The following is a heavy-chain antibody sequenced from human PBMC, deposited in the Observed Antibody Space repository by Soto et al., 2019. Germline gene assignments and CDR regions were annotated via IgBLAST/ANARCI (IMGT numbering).Heavy chain of an antibody. CDR1: GFTFSSYN. CDR3: AQDRGLGSPVRGCIDV. Sequence: GGSLRLSCAGSGFTFSSYNMNWVRQAPGKGLEWVSSLSSRSNHIFHADSVKGRFTISRDNAKNSLYIQMNSLKAEDTAVYYCAQDRGLGSPVRGCIDVWGQGTRGT. CDR2: LSSRSNHI. J-gene: IGHJ6*02. D-gene: IGHD3-10*01. V-gene: IGHV3-21*01.